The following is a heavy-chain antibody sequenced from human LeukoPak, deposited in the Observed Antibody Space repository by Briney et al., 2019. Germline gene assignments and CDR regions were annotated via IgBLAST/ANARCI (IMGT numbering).Heavy chain of an antibody. CDR2: INPNSGGT. CDR1: GYTFTGYY. CDR3: ARARSSAYYLQYLQY. J-gene: IGHJ1*01. Sequence: ASVKVSCKASGYTFTGYYIHWVRSAPGQGLAWMGWINPNSGGTNYAQKFQGRVTMTRDTSINPAYMELSTVNAADTAVYFCARARSSAYYLQYLQYWGQGTLVTVSS. D-gene: IGHD3-22*01. V-gene: IGHV1-2*02.